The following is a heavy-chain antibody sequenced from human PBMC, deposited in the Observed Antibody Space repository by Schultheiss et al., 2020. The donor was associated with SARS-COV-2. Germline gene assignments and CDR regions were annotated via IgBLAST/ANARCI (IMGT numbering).Heavy chain of an antibody. CDR1: GYSISSGYY. D-gene: IGHD3-10*01. CDR2: INHSGST. CDR3: ARYGHESHYFDY. J-gene: IGHJ4*02. V-gene: IGHV4-38-2*01. Sequence: SETLSLTCAVSGYSISSGYYWGWIRQPPGKGLEWIGEINHSGSTNYNPSLKSRVTISVDTSKNQFSLQLNSVTPEDTAVYYCARYGHESHYFDYWGQGTLVTVSS.